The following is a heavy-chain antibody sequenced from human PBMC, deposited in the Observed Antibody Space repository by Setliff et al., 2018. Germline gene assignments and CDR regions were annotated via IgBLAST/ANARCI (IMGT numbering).Heavy chain of an antibody. V-gene: IGHV3-74*01. J-gene: IGHJ4*02. Sequence: GGSLRLSCAASGFTFSSYWMYWVRQAPGKGLVWVSRINRDGSYTVYADSVEGRFTISRDNAKDTLYLQMNSLGAEDTAVYYCARDSYTSPDYWGQGTLVTVSS. CDR1: GFTFSSYW. D-gene: IGHD6-13*01. CDR2: INRDGSYT. CDR3: ARDSYTSPDY.